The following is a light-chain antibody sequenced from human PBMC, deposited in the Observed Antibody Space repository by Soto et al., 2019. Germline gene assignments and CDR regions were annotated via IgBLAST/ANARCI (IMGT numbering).Light chain of an antibody. CDR3: ATWDDSLNGV. Sequence: QSVLTQPPSASGTPGQRVTISCSGSSSNIGTNSVNWYQQLPRAAPKLLIYRTYQRPSGVPDRFSGSKSGTPASLAISGLQSEDEADYYCATWDDSLNGVFGGGTKLTVL. J-gene: IGLJ3*02. CDR2: RTY. V-gene: IGLV1-44*01. CDR1: SSNIGTNS.